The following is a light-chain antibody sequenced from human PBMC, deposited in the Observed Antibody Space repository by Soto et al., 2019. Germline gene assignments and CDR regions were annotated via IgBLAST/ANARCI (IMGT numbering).Light chain of an antibody. Sequence: EIVLTQSPATLSLSPGEGATLSCRASQSISSHLAWYQQKPGQAPRLLMYDASKRATGIPARFSGSGSGTDFTLTISSLAPEDFAVYYCQQRPNWPLTFGGGTKVEI. J-gene: IGKJ4*01. V-gene: IGKV3-11*01. CDR3: QQRPNWPLT. CDR1: QSISSH. CDR2: DAS.